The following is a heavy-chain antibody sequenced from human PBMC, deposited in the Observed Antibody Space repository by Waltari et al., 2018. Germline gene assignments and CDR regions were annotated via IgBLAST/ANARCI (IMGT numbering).Heavy chain of an antibody. D-gene: IGHD6-13*01. Sequence: QVQLQQWGAGLLKPSETLSLTCAVYGGSFSGYYWSWIRQPPGKGLEWIGEINHSGSTNYNPSLKRRVTISVDTSKNQFSLKLSSVTAADTAVYYCARGRRFRSIAAALYNWFDPWGQGTLVTVSS. CDR2: INHSGST. J-gene: IGHJ5*02. V-gene: IGHV4-34*01. CDR3: ARGRRFRSIAAALYNWFDP. CDR1: GGSFSGYY.